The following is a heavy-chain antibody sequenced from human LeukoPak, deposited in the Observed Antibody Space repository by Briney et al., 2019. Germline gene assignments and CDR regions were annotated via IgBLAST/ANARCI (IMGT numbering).Heavy chain of an antibody. CDR2: IIPIFGTA. Sequence: SVKVSCKASGGTFSSYAISRVRQAPGQGLEWMGGIIPIFGTANYAQKFQGRVTITADESTSTAYMELSSLRSEDTAVYYCARDSPGTDYYDSSGYYYYYMDVWGKGTTVTVSS. J-gene: IGHJ6*03. D-gene: IGHD3-22*01. CDR3: ARDSPGTDYYDSSGYYYYYMDV. CDR1: GGTFSSYA. V-gene: IGHV1-69*01.